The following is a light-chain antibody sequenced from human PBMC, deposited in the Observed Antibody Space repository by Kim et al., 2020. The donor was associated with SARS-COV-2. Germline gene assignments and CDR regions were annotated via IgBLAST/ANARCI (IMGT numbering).Light chain of an antibody. V-gene: IGLV2-14*03. J-gene: IGLJ2*01. CDR1: SSDVGGYNY. Sequence: QSALTQPASVSGSPGQSITISCTGTSSDVGGYNYVSWYQQHPGKAPKLMIYDVSNRPSGISNRFSGSKSGNTASLTISGLQAEDEADYYCSSYTSSITHLLFGGGTQLTVL. CDR2: DVS. CDR3: SSYTSSITHLL.